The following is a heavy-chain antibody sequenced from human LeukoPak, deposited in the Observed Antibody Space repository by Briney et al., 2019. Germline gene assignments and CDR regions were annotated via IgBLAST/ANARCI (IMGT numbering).Heavy chain of an antibody. V-gene: IGHV4-59*12. CDR3: ARDLDSSGFFDY. J-gene: IGHJ4*02. CDR1: GGSISSYY. D-gene: IGHD3-22*01. CDR2: IYYSGST. Sequence: AETLSLTCTVDGGSISSYYWSWVRQPGGKGMEWIGYIYYSGSTNYTPSLKSRVTISVDSSKDQFSLKLSSVTAADTAVYYCARDLDSSGFFDYWGQGTLVTVSS.